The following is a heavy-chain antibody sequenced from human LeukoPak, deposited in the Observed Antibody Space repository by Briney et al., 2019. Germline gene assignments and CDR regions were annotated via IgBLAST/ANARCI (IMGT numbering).Heavy chain of an antibody. Sequence: GGSLRLSCAASGFTFSSYAMSWVRQAPGKGLEWVSAISGSGGSTYYADSVKGRFAISRDNSKNTLYLQMNSLRAEDTAVYYCAKDLSKSWLVREWFDPWGQGTLVTVSS. J-gene: IGHJ5*02. CDR3: AKDLSKSWLVREWFDP. CDR2: ISGSGGST. CDR1: GFTFSSYA. V-gene: IGHV3-23*01. D-gene: IGHD6-19*01.